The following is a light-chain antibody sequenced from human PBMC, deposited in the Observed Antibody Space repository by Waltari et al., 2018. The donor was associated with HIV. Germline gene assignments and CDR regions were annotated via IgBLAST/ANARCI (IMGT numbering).Light chain of an antibody. CDR3: QQAHSLPWT. Sequence: DIPMTQSPSLVSASVGDRVTITCRTSQSISTWLSWYQQKPGTAPTLLIFASSTLHSGIPGRFSGSGSGTNFTLSISNIQPDDFAIYHCQQAHSLPWTFGQGTKVE. CDR1: QSISTW. V-gene: IGKV1-12*01. J-gene: IGKJ1*01. CDR2: ASS.